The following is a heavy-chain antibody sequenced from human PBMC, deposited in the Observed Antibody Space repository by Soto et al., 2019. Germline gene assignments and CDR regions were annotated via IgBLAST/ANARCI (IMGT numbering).Heavy chain of an antibody. CDR3: ARGEDSSGYYYYYYGMDV. D-gene: IGHD3-22*01. J-gene: IGHJ6*02. V-gene: IGHV3-74*01. CDR2: INSDGSST. Sequence: GESLKISCAASGFTFSSYWMHWVRQAPGKGLVWVSRINSDGSSTSYADSVKGRFTISRDNAKNTLYLQMNSLRAEDTAVYYCARGEDSSGYYYYYYGMDVWGQGTTVTVSS. CDR1: GFTFSSYW.